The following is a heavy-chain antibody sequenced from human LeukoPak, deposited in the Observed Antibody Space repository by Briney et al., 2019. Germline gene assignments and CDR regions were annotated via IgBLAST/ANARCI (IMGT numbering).Heavy chain of an antibody. CDR1: GFSFSSYW. V-gene: IGHV3-7*01. J-gene: IGHJ4*02. D-gene: IGHD1-26*01. CDR3: ARDVGGSLDY. CDR2: IKGDESAR. Sequence: GGSLRLSCAATGFSFSSYWVAWVRQAPGKGLEWVANIKGDESARHQADSVKGRFTISRDNVQRSVYLQMSRLRGEDTGVYYCARDVGGSLDYWGQGTLVTVSS.